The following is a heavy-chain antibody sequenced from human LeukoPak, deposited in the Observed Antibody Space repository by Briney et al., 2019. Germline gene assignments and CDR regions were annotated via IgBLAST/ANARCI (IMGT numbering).Heavy chain of an antibody. Sequence: PSETLSLTCAVYGGSFSGYYWSWIRQPPGKGLEWIGEINHSGSTNYNPSLKSRVTISVDTSKNQFSLKLSSVTAADTAVYYCAIGGYSSSWYGGYWGQGTLVPVSS. CDR3: AIGGYSSSWYGGY. J-gene: IGHJ4*02. D-gene: IGHD6-13*01. CDR2: INHSGST. CDR1: GGSFSGYY. V-gene: IGHV4-34*01.